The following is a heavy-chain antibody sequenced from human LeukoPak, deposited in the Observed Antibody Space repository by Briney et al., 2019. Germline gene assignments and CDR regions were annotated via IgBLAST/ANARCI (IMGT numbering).Heavy chain of an antibody. D-gene: IGHD1-26*01. Sequence: SVTVSCKAPGGTFSSYSITWVRQAPGQGLEWMGGVAPLLETTNYAPKFRGRMTITAYESTSTAYMELTSLRCDDTPVYYCARDRIVGALGWLDPWGQGTLVTVSS. J-gene: IGHJ5*02. CDR3: ARDRIVGALGWLDP. V-gene: IGHV1-69*13. CDR1: GGTFSSYS. CDR2: VAPLLETT.